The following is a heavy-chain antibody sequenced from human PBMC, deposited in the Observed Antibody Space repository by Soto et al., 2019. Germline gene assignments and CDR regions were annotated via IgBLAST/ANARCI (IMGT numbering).Heavy chain of an antibody. CDR2: IIPIFGTA. V-gene: IGHV1-69*13. CDR3: ARDSTRGITMIVGGVFGMDV. Sequence: SVKVSCKASGGTFSIYAISCVLQSPLQWLEWMGGIIPIFGTANYAQKFQGRVTITADESTSTAYMELSSLRSEDTAVYYCARDSTRGITMIVGGVFGMDVWGQGTTVTVSS. J-gene: IGHJ6*02. CDR1: GGTFSIYA. D-gene: IGHD3-22*01.